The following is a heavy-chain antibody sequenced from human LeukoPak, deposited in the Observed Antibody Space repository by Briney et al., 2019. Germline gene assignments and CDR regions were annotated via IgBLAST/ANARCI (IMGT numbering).Heavy chain of an antibody. J-gene: IGHJ3*02. CDR1: GFTFSSYS. CDR3: ARGGGDYATHAFDI. Sequence: GGSLRLSCAASGFTFSSYSMNWVRQAPGKGLEWVSSISSSSSYIYYADSVKGRFTISRDNAKNSLYLQMNSLRAEDTAVYYCARGGGDYATHAFDIWGQGTMGTVSS. V-gene: IGHV3-21*01. D-gene: IGHD4-17*01. CDR2: ISSSSSYI.